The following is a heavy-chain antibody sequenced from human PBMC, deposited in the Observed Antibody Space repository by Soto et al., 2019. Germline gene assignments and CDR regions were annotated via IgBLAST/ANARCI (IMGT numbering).Heavy chain of an antibody. J-gene: IGHJ4*02. CDR3: ARDKITGLYDY. Sequence: SETLSLTCTVSGGSISSYYWSWIRQPPGKGLEWIGYIYYNGNTNYNPSLKSRVTISVDTSKNQFSLKLTSVTAADTALYYCARDKITGLYDYWGQGTLVIVSS. CDR1: GGSISSYY. D-gene: IGHD2-8*02. V-gene: IGHV4-59*12. CDR2: IYYNGNT.